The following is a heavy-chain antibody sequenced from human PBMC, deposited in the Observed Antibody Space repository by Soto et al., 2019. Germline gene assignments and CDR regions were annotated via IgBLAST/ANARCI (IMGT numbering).Heavy chain of an antibody. CDR2: VIPLFGTT. CDR1: GGTFSRHA. V-gene: IGHV1-69*13. D-gene: IGHD1-1*01. Sequence: SVKVSCKPSGGTFSRHAISWVRQAPGQGPEWMGGVIPLFGTTSYAQKFKHRLTMTSDESSSSAYMELKRLTSVATGVYFCAQGLGAGTPSEPFHYHGTDVWGQGTTVTVSS. CDR3: AQGLGAGTPSEPFHYHGTDV. J-gene: IGHJ6*02.